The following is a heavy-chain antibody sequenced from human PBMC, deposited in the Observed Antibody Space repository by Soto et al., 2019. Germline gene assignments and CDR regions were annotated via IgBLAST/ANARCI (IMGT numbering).Heavy chain of an antibody. D-gene: IGHD6-19*01. Sequence: SSETPSLTCTVHGSSVPSGKGYWSSFRQPPGKGLEWIGFIYYTGSSSYNPSLKSRVTMSLDKSNNQFSLKLTSVTAADTAVYYCARGSIAVAGIGYWGQGTLVTVS. CDR1: GSSVPSGKGY. CDR3: ARGSIAVAGIGY. V-gene: IGHV4-61*01. CDR2: IYYTGSS. J-gene: IGHJ4*02.